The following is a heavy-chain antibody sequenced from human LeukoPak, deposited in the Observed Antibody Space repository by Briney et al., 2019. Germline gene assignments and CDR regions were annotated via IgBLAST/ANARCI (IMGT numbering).Heavy chain of an antibody. Sequence: GSLILSCAASGCTFDNAWMSWVRQAPGKGLEWVGLIRSKTDGGATDYAAPVEGRFTISRDDSKNTLYLQMNTLKTEDTALYYCTRDYGSSFYFWGQGTLVTVSS. CDR3: TRDYGSSFYF. D-gene: IGHD4-17*01. CDR1: GCTFDNAW. J-gene: IGHJ4*02. V-gene: IGHV3-15*01. CDR2: IRSKTDGGAT.